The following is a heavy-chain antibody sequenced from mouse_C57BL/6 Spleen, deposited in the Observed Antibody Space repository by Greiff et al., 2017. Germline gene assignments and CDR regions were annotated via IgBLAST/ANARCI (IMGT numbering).Heavy chain of an antibody. CDR3: TRVYYGSSRPYWDFDV. CDR2: IYPGNSDT. J-gene: IGHJ1*03. Sequence: VQLQQSGTVLARPGASVKMSCKTSGYTFSSYWMHWVKQRPGQGLEWIGAIYPGNSDTSYNQKFKGKAKLTAVTSASTAYMELSSLTNEDSAVYYCTRVYYGSSRPYWDFDVWGTGTTVTVSS. V-gene: IGHV1-5*01. D-gene: IGHD1-1*01. CDR1: GYTFSSYW.